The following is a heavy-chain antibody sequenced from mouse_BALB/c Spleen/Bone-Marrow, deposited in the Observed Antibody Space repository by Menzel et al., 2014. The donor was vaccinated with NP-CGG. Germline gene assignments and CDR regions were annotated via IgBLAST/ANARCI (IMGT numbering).Heavy chain of an antibody. D-gene: IGHD4-1*01. J-gene: IGHJ4*01. Sequence: EVKLQEYGAELVKPGASVKLSCTASGFNIKDTYMHWVKQRPEQGLEWIGRIDPANGNTKYDPKFQGKATITADTSSNTAYLQLSSLTSEDTAVYYCARWEYYAMGYWGQGTSVTVSS. CDR1: GFNIKDTY. CDR3: ARWEYYAMGY. V-gene: IGHV14-3*02. CDR2: IDPANGNT.